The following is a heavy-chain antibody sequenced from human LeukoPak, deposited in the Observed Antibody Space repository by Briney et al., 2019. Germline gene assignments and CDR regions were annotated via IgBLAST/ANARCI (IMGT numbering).Heavy chain of an antibody. Sequence: SETLSLTCTVSGGSISSSSYYWGWIRQPPGKGLEWIGYINYSGSTNYNPSLKSRVTVSLDASKNQFSLKLTSVTAADTAVYYCARDRGRGYDLNELDYWGQGTPVTVSS. V-gene: IGHV4-61*01. CDR1: GGSISSSSYY. D-gene: IGHD5-12*01. CDR3: ARDRGRGYDLNELDY. J-gene: IGHJ4*02. CDR2: INYSGST.